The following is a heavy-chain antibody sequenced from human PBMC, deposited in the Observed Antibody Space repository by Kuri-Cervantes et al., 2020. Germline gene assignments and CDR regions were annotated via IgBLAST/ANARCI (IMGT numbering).Heavy chain of an antibody. CDR3: ARDSIVVVTAIVDYYYYYGMDV. D-gene: IGHD2-21*02. Sequence: LRLSCTVSGGSISSGDYYWSCIRQPPGKGLEWIGSIYYSGSTYYNPSLKSRVTISVDTSKNQFSLKLSSVTAADTAVYYCARDSIVVVTAIVDYYYYYGMDVWGQGTTVTVSS. V-gene: IGHV4-30-4*01. J-gene: IGHJ6*02. CDR1: GGSISSGDYY. CDR2: IYYSGST.